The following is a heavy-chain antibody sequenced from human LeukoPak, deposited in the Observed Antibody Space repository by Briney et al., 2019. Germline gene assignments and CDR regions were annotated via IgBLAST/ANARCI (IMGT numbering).Heavy chain of an antibody. D-gene: IGHD5-12*01. CDR3: ARSRQGWWLLDY. CDR1: GYSISSGYY. Sequence: SETLSLTCAVSGYSISSGYYWDWIRQPPGKGLEWIGSMYHSGSTYYNPSLKSRVSISVDTSKNQFSLKLSSVTAADTAVYYCARSRQGWWLLDYWGQGTLVTVSS. J-gene: IGHJ4*02. V-gene: IGHV4-38-2*01. CDR2: MYHSGST.